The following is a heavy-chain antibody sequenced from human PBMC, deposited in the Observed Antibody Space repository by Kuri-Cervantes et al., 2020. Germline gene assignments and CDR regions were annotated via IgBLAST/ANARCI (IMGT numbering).Heavy chain of an antibody. D-gene: IGHD1-26*01. Sequence: AAVQISCYASGYTFTSYDINWVRQATGQGLEWMGWMNPNSGNTGYAQKFQGRVTMTRNTSISTAYIELSSLRSEDTAVYYCARGPAPDVGHFDYWGQGTLVTVSS. V-gene: IGHV1-8*01. J-gene: IGHJ4*02. CDR3: ARGPAPDVGHFDY. CDR1: GYTFTSYD. CDR2: MNPNSGNT.